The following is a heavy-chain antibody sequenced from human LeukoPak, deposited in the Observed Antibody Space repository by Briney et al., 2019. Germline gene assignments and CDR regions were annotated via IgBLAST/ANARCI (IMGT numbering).Heavy chain of an antibody. J-gene: IGHJ4*02. V-gene: IGHV3-30*09. CDR2: ISYDGSNK. CDR3: ARVVGETGYFDY. CDR1: GFTFSSYA. D-gene: IGHD4-17*01. Sequence: GGSLRLSCAASGFTFSSYAMHWVRQAPGKGLEWVAVISYDGSNKYYADSVKGRFAISRDNAKNSLYLQMNSLRAEDTAVYYCARVVGETGYFDYWGQGTLVTVSS.